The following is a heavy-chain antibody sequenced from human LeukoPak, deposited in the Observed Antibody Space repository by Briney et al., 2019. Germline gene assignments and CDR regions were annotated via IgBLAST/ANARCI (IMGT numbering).Heavy chain of an antibody. CDR3: ARRSSWYGYWFDP. Sequence: SETLSLTCTVSGGSISSYYWSWIRQPPRKGLEWIGYIYYSGSTNYNPSLKSRVTISVDTSKNQFSLKLSSVTAADTAVYYCARRSSWYGYWFDPWGQGTLVTVSS. D-gene: IGHD6-13*01. CDR2: IYYSGST. V-gene: IGHV4-59*08. CDR1: GGSISSYY. J-gene: IGHJ5*02.